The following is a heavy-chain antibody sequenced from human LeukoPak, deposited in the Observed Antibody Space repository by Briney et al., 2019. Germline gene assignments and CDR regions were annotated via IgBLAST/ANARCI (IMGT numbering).Heavy chain of an antibody. J-gene: IGHJ4*02. CDR3: ARRYSYGLFDY. CDR1: GGSISSSSYY. Sequence: SETLSLTCTVSGGSISSSSYYWGWIRQPPGKGLEWIGSIYYSGSTYHNPSLKSRVTISVDTSKNQFSLKLSSVTAADTAVYYCARRYSYGLFDYWGQGTLVTVSS. V-gene: IGHV4-39*01. CDR2: IYYSGST. D-gene: IGHD5-18*01.